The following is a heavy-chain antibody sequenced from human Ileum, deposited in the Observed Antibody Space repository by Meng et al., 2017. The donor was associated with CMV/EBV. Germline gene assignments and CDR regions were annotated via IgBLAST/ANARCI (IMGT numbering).Heavy chain of an antibody. CDR2: IYYSGST. D-gene: IGHD6-19*01. V-gene: IGHV4-39*07. J-gene: IGHJ6*02. CDR1: GGSISSSSYY. CDR3: ARDRGAVAGDRYYYYYGMDV. Sequence: SETLSLTCTVSGGSISSSSYYWGWIRQPPGKGLEWIGSIYYSGSTYYNPSLKSRVTISVDTSKNQFSLKLSSVTAADTAVYYCARDRGAVAGDRYYYYYGMDVWGQGTTVTVSS.